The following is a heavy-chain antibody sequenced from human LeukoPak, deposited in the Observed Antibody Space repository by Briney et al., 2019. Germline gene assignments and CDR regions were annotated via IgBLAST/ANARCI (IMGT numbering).Heavy chain of an antibody. D-gene: IGHD4-17*01. CDR3: AREGVHCGADRGFDP. Sequence: PSETLSLTCAVYVGSFSGYYWSWIRQPPGKGLEWIGEINHSGSTNYNSSLKGRVTISVDTSKNQFSLKLSSVTAADTAVYYCAREGVHCGADRGFDPWGQGTLVTVSS. V-gene: IGHV4-34*01. CDR2: INHSGST. CDR1: VGSFSGYY. J-gene: IGHJ5*02.